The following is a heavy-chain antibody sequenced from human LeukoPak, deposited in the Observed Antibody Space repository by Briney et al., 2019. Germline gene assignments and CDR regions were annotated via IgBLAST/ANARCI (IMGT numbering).Heavy chain of an antibody. J-gene: IGHJ6*04. CDR1: GFTFSSYE. CDR3: ARDWSVRGVIGYYYYGMDV. D-gene: IGHD3-10*01. CDR2: ISGSGSTI. Sequence: GGSLRLSCAASGFTFSSYEMNWVRQAPGKGLEWVSYISGSGSTIYYADSVKGRFTNSRDNAKNSLYLQMNSLRAEDTAVYYCARDWSVRGVIGYYYYGMDVWGKGTTVTVSS. V-gene: IGHV3-48*03.